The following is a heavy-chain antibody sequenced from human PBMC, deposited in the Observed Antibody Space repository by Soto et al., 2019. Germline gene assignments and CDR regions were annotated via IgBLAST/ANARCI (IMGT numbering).Heavy chain of an antibody. CDR3: ARNPDPHSSGYDFALYFDY. Sequence: ASVKVSCKASGYTFTSYGISWVRQAPGQGLEWMGWISAYNGNTNYAQKLQGRVTMTTDTSTSTAYMELRSLRSDDTAVYYCARNPDPHSSGYDFALYFDYWGQGTLVTVSS. J-gene: IGHJ4*02. CDR2: ISAYNGNT. CDR1: GYTFTSYG. D-gene: IGHD5-12*01. V-gene: IGHV1-18*01.